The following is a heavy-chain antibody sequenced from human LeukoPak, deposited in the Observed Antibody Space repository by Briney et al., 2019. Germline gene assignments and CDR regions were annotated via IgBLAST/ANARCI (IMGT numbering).Heavy chain of an antibody. CDR3: ARAMSEDSSGYYYYDAFDI. Sequence: SVKVSCKASGGTFSSYAISWVRQAPGQGLEWMGGIIPIFGTADYAQKFQSRVTITTDESTSTAYMELSSLRSEDTAVYYCARAMSEDSSGYYYYDAFDIWGQGTMVTVSS. J-gene: IGHJ3*02. V-gene: IGHV1-69*05. D-gene: IGHD3-22*01. CDR1: GGTFSSYA. CDR2: IIPIFGTA.